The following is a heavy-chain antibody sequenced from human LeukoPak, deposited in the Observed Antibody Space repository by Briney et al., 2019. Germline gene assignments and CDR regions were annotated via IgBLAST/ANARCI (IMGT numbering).Heavy chain of an antibody. CDR2: IYYSGST. V-gene: IGHV4-31*03. Sequence: SETLSLTCTVSGGSISSGGHYWSWIRQHPGKGLEWIGYIYYSGSTFYNPSLKSRVTISVDTSKNQFSLKLSSVTAADTAVYYCARERGGFGVVMKGAFDIWGQGTMVTVSS. D-gene: IGHD3-3*01. J-gene: IGHJ3*02. CDR3: ARERGGFGVVMKGAFDI. CDR1: GGSISSGGHY.